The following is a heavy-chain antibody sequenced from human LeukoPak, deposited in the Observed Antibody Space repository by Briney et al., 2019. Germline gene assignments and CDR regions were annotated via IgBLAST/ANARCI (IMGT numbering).Heavy chain of an antibody. D-gene: IGHD3-10*01. CDR1: GFPFTGYA. CDR2: ISGSGGST. V-gene: IGHV3-23*01. CDR3: AKHQGVLWFGEHNWFDP. J-gene: IGHJ5*02. Sequence: PGGSLRLSCAASGFPFTGYAMSWVRQAPGKGLYWVSSISGSGGSTYYADSVKGRFTISRDNSKNTLYLQMNSLRAEDTAVYYCAKHQGVLWFGEHNWFDPWGQGTLVTVSS.